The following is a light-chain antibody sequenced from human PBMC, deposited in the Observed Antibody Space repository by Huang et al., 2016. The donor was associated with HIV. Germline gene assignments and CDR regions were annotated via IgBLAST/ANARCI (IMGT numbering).Light chain of an antibody. V-gene: IGKV1-16*01. Sequence: IQMTQSPSSLSAFVGGRVTITCRPSQGISNSLAWFQQKPGEAPKSLIYGASSLVRGVPSRFSGSGSGTAFTLTISSLQPEDFATYYCQQYFSFPITFGQGTRLEIK. CDR1: QGISNS. CDR2: GAS. CDR3: QQYFSFPIT. J-gene: IGKJ5*01.